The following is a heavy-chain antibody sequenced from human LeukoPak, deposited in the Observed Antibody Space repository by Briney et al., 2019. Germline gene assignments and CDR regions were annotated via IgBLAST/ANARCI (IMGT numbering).Heavy chain of an antibody. Sequence: GGFLRLSCAASGFTFSTYSMNWVRQAPGKGLEWVSSISSSGDFIYYADSVKGRFTISRDNAENSLYLQMNSLRAEDTAVYYCARVRGAISYSDYWGQGTLVTVSS. CDR2: ISSSGDFI. CDR3: ARVRGAISYSDY. J-gene: IGHJ4*02. CDR1: GFTFSTYS. V-gene: IGHV3-21*01. D-gene: IGHD3-3*01.